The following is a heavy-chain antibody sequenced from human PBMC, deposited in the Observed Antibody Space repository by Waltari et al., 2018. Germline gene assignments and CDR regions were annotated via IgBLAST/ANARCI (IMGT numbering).Heavy chain of an antibody. CDR2: INNIGST. CDR1: GGSFSCYY. D-gene: IGHD6-19*01. CDR3: ARGRIAVAGTSPAYYYYGMDV. J-gene: IGHJ6*02. V-gene: IGHV4-34*01. Sequence: QVQLQQWGAGLLKPSETLSLTCAVYGGSFSCYYWSWIRPPPGKGLEWIGEINNIGSTNYNPSLKSRVTISVDTSKNQFSLKLSSVTAADTAVYYCARGRIAVAGTSPAYYYYGMDVWGQGTTVTVSS.